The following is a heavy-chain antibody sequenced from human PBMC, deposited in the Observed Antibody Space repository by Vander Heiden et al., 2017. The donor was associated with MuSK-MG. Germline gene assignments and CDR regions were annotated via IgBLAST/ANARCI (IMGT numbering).Heavy chain of an antibody. CDR1: GFTFGSYA. D-gene: IGHD3-9*01. V-gene: IGHV3-30-3*01. Sequence: QVQLVESGGGVVQPGRSLRLSCPASGFTFGSYAMHWVRQAPGKGLEWVAVISYDGSNKYYADSVKGRFTISRDNSKNTLYLQMNSLRAEDTAVYYCASHRYFDWLSELDYWGQGTLVTVSS. J-gene: IGHJ4*02. CDR2: ISYDGSNK. CDR3: ASHRYFDWLSELDY.